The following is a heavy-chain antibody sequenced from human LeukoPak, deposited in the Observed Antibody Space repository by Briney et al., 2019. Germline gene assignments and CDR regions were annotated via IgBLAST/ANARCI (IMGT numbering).Heavy chain of an antibody. CDR3: ATREIAVAEDY. Sequence: PSETLSLTCAVYGGSFNDYYWNWIRQPPGKGLEWIGEINLRGSTTYNPSLKSRVTISVDTSKNQFSLKLSSVTAADTAVYYCATREIAVAEDYWGQGTLVTVSS. J-gene: IGHJ4*02. CDR1: GGSFNDYY. V-gene: IGHV4-34*01. D-gene: IGHD6-19*01. CDR2: INLRGST.